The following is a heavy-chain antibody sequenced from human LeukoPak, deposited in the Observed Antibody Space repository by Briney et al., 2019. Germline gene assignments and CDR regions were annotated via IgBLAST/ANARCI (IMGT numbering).Heavy chain of an antibody. CDR3: ARASGPFDF. J-gene: IGHJ4*02. CDR1: GFSVSTNY. V-gene: IGHV3-33*08. Sequence: GGSLRLSCAASGFSVSTNYMSWVRQAPGKGLEWVAVIFSDGYTKYYAVSVKDRFTISRDDSKNTLYLHMNSLIPGDTGVYYCARASGPFDFWGQGTLLTVSS. D-gene: IGHD3-10*01. CDR2: IFSDGYTK.